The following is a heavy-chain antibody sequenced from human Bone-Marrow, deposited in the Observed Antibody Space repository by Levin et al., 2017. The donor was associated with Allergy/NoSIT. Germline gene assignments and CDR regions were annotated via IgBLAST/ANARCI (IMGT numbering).Heavy chain of an antibody. CDR1: GSTFSSSW. D-gene: IGHD5/OR15-5a*01. J-gene: IGHJ5*02. CDR3: ARPIRGTFVYFDP. CDR2: IYPGDSDT. Sequence: GESLKISCRDSGSTFSSSWIGWVRQLPGKGLEWMGIIYPGDSDTRYSPSFQGQVTISADKSINTAYLQWSSLKASDTGIYYCARPIRGTFVYFDPWGQGTLVTVSS. V-gene: IGHV5-51*01.